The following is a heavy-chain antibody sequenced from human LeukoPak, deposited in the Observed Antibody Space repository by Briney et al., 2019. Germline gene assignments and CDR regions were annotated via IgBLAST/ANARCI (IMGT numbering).Heavy chain of an antibody. D-gene: IGHD2-2*01. Sequence: GGSLRLSCAASGFTFSSHWMHWVRQVPGKGLVWVSRISSDGSSTSYADSVKGRFTISRDNAKNTLYLQMNSLRAEDTAVYYCARGSSSRPPYWGQGTLVTVSS. CDR1: GFTFSSHW. CDR2: ISSDGSST. CDR3: ARGSSSRPPY. J-gene: IGHJ4*02. V-gene: IGHV3-74*01.